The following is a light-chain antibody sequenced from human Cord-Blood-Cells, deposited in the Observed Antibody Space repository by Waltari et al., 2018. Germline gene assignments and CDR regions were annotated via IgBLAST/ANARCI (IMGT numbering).Light chain of an antibody. CDR2: EVS. J-gene: IGKJ4*01. CDR3: MQSIQLPLT. V-gene: IGKV2D-29*02. CDR1: QSLLHSDGKTY. Sequence: DIVMTQTPLSLSVTPGQPASISCKSSQSLLHSDGKTYLYWYLQKPGQSPQLLIYEVSNRCSGVPDRFSGSGSGTDFKLKISRVEAEDVGVYYCMQSIQLPLTFGGGTKVEIK.